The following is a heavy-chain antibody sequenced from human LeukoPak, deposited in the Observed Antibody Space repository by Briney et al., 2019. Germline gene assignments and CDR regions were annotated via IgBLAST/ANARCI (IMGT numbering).Heavy chain of an antibody. CDR2: IYYSGST. V-gene: IGHV4-59*01. J-gene: IGHJ4*02. CDR3: ASMVRGVTTFDY. CDR1: GGSISSYY. Sequence: PSETLSLTCTVSGGSISSYYWSWIRQPPGKGLEWIGYIYYSGSTNYNPSLKSRVTISVDTSKNQFSLKLSSVTAADTAVYYCASMVRGVTTFDYWGQGTLVTVSP. D-gene: IGHD3-10*01.